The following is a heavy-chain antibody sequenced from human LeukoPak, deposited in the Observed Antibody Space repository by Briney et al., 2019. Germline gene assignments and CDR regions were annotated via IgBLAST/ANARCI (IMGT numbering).Heavy chain of an antibody. Sequence: GGSLRLSCAAPGFTFSDYYMSWIRQALRKGLEWVSYICSSSSYTNYAHSLRGRFTISRDNAKNSQYMQMNSLRAEDTAVYYWASLRYFAWYLWYWGQGTLVTVSS. CDR1: GFTFSDYY. J-gene: IGHJ4*02. CDR3: ASLRYFAWYLWY. CDR2: ICSSSSYT. D-gene: IGHD3-9*01. V-gene: IGHV3-11*06.